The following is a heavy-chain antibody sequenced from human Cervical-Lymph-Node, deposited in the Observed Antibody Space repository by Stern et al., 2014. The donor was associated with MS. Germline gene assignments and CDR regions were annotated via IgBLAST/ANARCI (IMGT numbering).Heavy chain of an antibody. CDR3: ARGYCTDGICPLDY. J-gene: IGHJ4*02. CDR2: IYYSGIT. D-gene: IGHD2-8*01. CDR1: GGSISSYF. Sequence: QLQLQESGPGLVKPSETLSLTCTVSGGSISSYFWSWIRQPPGKRLEWIGYIYYSGITNYNPSLKSRVTISVDTSKKSFSLKLSSVTAADTAVYYCARGYCTDGICPLDYWGQGTLVTVSA. V-gene: IGHV4-59*01.